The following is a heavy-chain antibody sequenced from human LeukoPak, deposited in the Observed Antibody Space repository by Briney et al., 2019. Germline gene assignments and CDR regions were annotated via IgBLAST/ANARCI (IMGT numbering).Heavy chain of an antibody. D-gene: IGHD4-17*01. CDR1: GYTFTSYG. CDR2: INPNSGGT. Sequence: ASVKVSCKASGYTFTSYGISWVRQAPGQGLEWMGWINPNSGGTNYAQKFQGRVTMTRDTSISTAYMELSRLRSDDTAVYYCARDPEYGDYDYWGQGTLVTVSS. J-gene: IGHJ4*02. CDR3: ARDPEYGDYDY. V-gene: IGHV1-2*02.